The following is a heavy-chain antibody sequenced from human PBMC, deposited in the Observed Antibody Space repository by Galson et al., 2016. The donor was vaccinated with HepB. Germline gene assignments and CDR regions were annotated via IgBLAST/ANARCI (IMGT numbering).Heavy chain of an antibody. J-gene: IGHJ4*02. CDR2: IYSVGST. Sequence: SLRLSCAASGFTFSSNYMSWVRQAPGKGLEWVAVIYSVGSTYYADYAKGRFTIFRGKSKNTLYLQMNSLGAEDTSLYYCARDYSISSCYNDFDYWGQGTLVTVSS. V-gene: IGHV3-53*01. CDR3: ARDYSISSCYNDFDY. D-gene: IGHD6-6*01. CDR1: GFTFSSNY.